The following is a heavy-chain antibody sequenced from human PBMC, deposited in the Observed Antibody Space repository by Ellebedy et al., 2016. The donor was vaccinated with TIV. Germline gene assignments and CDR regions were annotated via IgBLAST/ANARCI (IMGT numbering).Heavy chain of an antibody. Sequence: SLKISCAASGFTFDDYAMHWVRQAPGKGLEWVSGISWNSGSIGYADSVKGRFTIPRDNAKNSLYLQMNSLRAEDTALYYCAKAHGVDSSGYYYPLGIWGQGTMVTVSS. J-gene: IGHJ3*02. V-gene: IGHV3-9*01. D-gene: IGHD3-22*01. CDR2: ISWNSGSI. CDR3: AKAHGVDSSGYYYPLGI. CDR1: GFTFDDYA.